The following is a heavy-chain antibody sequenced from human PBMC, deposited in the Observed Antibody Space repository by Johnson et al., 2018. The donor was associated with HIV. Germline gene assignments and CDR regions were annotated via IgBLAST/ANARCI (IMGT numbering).Heavy chain of an antibody. D-gene: IGHD2-15*01. V-gene: IGHV3-74*01. J-gene: IGHJ3*02. CDR2: SNSDGSRP. CDR3: AKEQLLRAFDI. Sequence: VQLVESGGGLIQPGGSLRLSCAASGFTFSSYAMHWVRQAPGKGLEWVSRSNSDGSRPNYADSVKGRFTISRDNSKNKQYLQMNSLRAEDTAVYYCAKEQLLRAFDIWGQGTMVTVSS. CDR1: GFTFSSYA.